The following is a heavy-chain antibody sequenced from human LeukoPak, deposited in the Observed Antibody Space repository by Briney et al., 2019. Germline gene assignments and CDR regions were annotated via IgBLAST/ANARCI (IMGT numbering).Heavy chain of an antibody. CDR3: ARTYTDYAVSFFDY. CDR1: GGSISTNNW. D-gene: IGHD4-17*01. J-gene: IGHJ4*02. V-gene: IGHV4-4*02. Sequence: PSETLSLTCAVSGGSISTNNWWSWVRQPPGKGLEWIGEDYHSGGTNYNPSLKSRVTISVDKSKNQFSLNLSSVTAADTAVYYCARTYTDYAVSFFDYWGQGALVTVSS. CDR2: DYHSGGT.